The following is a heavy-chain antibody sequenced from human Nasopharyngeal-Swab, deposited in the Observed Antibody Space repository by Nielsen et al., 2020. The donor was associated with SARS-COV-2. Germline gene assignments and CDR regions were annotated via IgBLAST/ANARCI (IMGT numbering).Heavy chain of an antibody. CDR1: GVSITSQY. V-gene: IGHV4-59*11. J-gene: IGHJ5*02. CDR2: ISHNSGT. CDR3: AKEGATGWFDP. Sequence: SETLSLTCTVSGVSITSQYWSWIRQPPGKGLEWIGYISHNSGTSYNPSLKSRVTMFMDTSKNQFSLRLRSVTAADTAVYYCAKEGATGWFDPCGQGTLVIVSS.